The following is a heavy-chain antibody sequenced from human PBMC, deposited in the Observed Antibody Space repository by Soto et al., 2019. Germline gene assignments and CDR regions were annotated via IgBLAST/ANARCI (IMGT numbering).Heavy chain of an antibody. CDR1: GFRFSNHG. J-gene: IGHJ4*02. D-gene: IGHD3-3*01. CDR3: AKKVTIYAVDPADY. V-gene: IGHV3-23*01. Sequence: PGGSLRLSXAASGFRFSNHGMSWVRQAPGKGLEWVAAMSGSGDDAYYADSVKGRFTISRDNSKNTLYLQMNSLRAEDTAIHFCAKKVTIYAVDPADYWGQGTQVTVSS. CDR2: MSGSGDDA.